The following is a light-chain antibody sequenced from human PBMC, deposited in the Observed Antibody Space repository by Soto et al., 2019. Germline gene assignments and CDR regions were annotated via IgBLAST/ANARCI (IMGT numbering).Light chain of an antibody. Sequence: EIVLTQSPGTLSLSPGEGATLSCRASQSVSSDYLAWYQKKPGQAPRLLIYGASSRATGIPDRFSGSGSGTDFTLTISRLEPEDSAVYYCQQYHTSRTFGQGTQVDIK. CDR1: QSVSSDY. V-gene: IGKV3-20*01. CDR3: QQYHTSRT. CDR2: GAS. J-gene: IGKJ1*01.